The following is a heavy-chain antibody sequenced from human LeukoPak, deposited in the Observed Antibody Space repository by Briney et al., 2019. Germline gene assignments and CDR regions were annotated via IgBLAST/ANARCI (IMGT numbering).Heavy chain of an antibody. J-gene: IGHJ3*02. V-gene: IGHV4-59*08. CDR2: IYYSGST. D-gene: IGHD3-10*01. CDR3: ARAMRPYGNDALDI. Sequence: KPSETLSLTCTVSGGSISSYYWSWIRQPPGKGLEWMGYIYYSGSTNYNPSLKSRATISVDTSKSQISLKLTSVTAADTALYYCARAMRPYGNDALDIWGQGTMVTVSS. CDR1: GGSISSYY.